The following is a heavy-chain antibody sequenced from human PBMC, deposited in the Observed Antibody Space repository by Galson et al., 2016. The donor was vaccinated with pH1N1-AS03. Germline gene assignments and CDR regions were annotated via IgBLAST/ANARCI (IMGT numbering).Heavy chain of an antibody. J-gene: IGHJ4*02. V-gene: IGHV3-15*01. CDR2: IKSKTDGATT. CDR3: TTDPRSTSIWDDYFDS. D-gene: IGHD6-13*01. CDR1: GFTFRNAW. Sequence: SLRLSCAGAGFTFRNAWMNWVRQAPGKGLEWVGCIKSKTDGATTDYAAPVKGRFTISKDDSRNTLYLQMNGLKTEDPAVYFCTTDPRSTSIWDDYFDSWGQGTLVAVSS.